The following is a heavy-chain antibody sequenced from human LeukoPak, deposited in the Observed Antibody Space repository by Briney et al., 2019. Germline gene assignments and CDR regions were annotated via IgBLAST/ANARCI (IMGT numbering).Heavy chain of an antibody. CDR3: AKEARNYYYGMDV. CDR1: GFTFSSYG. V-gene: IGHV3-30*02. Sequence: GGSLRLSCAASGFTFSSYGMHWVRQAPGKGLEWVAFIRYDGSNKYYADSVKGRFTISRVNSKNTLYLQMNSLRAEDTAVYYCAKEARNYYYGMDVWGQGTTVTVSS. J-gene: IGHJ6*02. CDR2: IRYDGSNK.